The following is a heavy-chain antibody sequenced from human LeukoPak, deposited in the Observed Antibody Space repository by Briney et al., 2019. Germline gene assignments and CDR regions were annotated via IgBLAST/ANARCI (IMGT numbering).Heavy chain of an antibody. V-gene: IGHV1-8*02. CDR2: MNPNSGNT. CDR1: GYTFTGYY. J-gene: IGHJ4*02. CDR3: ARPDILTGYGY. Sequence: ASVKVSCKASGYTFTGYYMHWVRQAPGQGLEWMGWMNPNSGNTGYAQKFQGRVTMTRNTSISTAYMELSSLRSEDTAVYYCARPDILTGYGYWGQGTLVTVSS. D-gene: IGHD3-9*01.